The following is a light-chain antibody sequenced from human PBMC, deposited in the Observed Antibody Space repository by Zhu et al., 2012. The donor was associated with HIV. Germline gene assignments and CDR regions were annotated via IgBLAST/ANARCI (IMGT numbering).Light chain of an antibody. J-gene: IGKJ2*01. CDR2: GIS. CDR3: QQCGSSPPYT. Sequence: EIVMMQSPATLSVSPGERATLSCRASQSVSSNLAWYQQKPGQAPRLLIYGISIRATGIPDRFSGSGSGTDFTLTISRLEPEDFAVYYCQQCGSSPPYTFGQGTEAGDQT. CDR1: QSVSSN. V-gene: IGKV3-20*01.